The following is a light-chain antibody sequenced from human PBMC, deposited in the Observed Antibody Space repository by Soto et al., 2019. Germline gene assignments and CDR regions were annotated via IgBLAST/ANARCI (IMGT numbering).Light chain of an antibody. J-gene: IGKJ3*01. Sequence: IQLTQSPSSLSASVGDRVTITCRASQGISSYLAWYQQKPGKALKLLNDAASTLQSGVPSRFSGSGSGTDFTLTISSLQPEDFATDDCPQLNSSPFTFGPGTKVDSK. CDR2: AAS. V-gene: IGKV1-9*01. CDR3: PQLNSSPFT. CDR1: QGISSY.